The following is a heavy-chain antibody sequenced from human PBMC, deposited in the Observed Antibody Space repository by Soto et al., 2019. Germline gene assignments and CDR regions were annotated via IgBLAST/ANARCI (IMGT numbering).Heavy chain of an antibody. J-gene: IGHJ4*02. D-gene: IGHD4-17*01. V-gene: IGHV1-69*06. CDR3: ARDDDAYGDYNSY. CDR2: IVPLLGTT. Sequence: VQLVQSGAEVKKPGSSVTVSCKASGGTLARYAFSWVRQAPGQGLEWMGGIVPLLGTTHYAQKFQGRVNITADKSTSTAYMELRSLGVEDTAIYYCARDDDAYGDYNSYWGQGTLVAVSS. CDR1: GGTLARYA.